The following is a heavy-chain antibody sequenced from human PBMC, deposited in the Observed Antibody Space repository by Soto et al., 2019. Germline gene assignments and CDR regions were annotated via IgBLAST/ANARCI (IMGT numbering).Heavy chain of an antibody. J-gene: IGHJ5*01. V-gene: IGHV3-7*03. CDR2: IREDGSEK. Sequence: PGGSLRLSCEASGFIFSSYWMNWVRQAPGKGLEWVANIREDGSEKYYVDSVKGRFTISRDNAKNSLYLQMNSLRAEDTAIYYCTKRISAPGYDSWGQGPLATVS. D-gene: IGHD6-13*01. CDR3: TKRISAPGYDS. CDR1: GFIFSSYW.